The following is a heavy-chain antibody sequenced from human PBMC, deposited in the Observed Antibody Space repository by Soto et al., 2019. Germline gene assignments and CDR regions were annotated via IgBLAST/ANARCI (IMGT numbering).Heavy chain of an antibody. D-gene: IGHD3-3*01. J-gene: IGHJ6*02. CDR3: AKGGGKRDFWSGYPPAHRGYYYGMDV. CDR2: ISGSGGNT. Sequence: GGSLRLSCAASGFTFSNYGMSWVRQAPGKGLEWVSAISGSGGNTYYADSVKGRFTISRDNSKNSLFLQMNSLRTEDTALYYCAKGGGKRDFWSGYPPAHRGYYYGMDVWGQGTTVTVSS. V-gene: IGHV3-23*01. CDR1: GFTFSNYG.